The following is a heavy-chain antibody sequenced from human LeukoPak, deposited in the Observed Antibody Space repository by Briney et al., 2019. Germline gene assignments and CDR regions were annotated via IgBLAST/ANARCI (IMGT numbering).Heavy chain of an antibody. Sequence: PGGSLRLSCAASGFTFSDYYMSWIRQPPGKGLEWIGNIYYTGSTYYNVSLNSRVTISIDTSKNLFSLRLNSMTAADTAVYYCAKSGGYGLIDKWGQGTLVTVSS. V-gene: IGHV4-34*08. CDR3: AKSGGYGLIDK. CDR2: IYYTGST. D-gene: IGHD1-26*01. CDR1: GFTFSDYY. J-gene: IGHJ4*02.